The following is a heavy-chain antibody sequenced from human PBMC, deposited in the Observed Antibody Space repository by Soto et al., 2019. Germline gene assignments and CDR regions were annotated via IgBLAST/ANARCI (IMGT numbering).Heavy chain of an antibody. CDR2: SSGSGGST. Sequence: EVQLLESGGGLVQPGGSLRLSCAASGFTFSSYAMSWVRQAPGKGLEWVSASSGSGGSTYYADSVKGRFTISRDNSENTLYLQMNSVRAEDTAVYYCAKGAVAGPAYYYMDVWGKGTTVTVSS. J-gene: IGHJ6*03. V-gene: IGHV3-23*01. CDR3: AKGAVAGPAYYYMDV. CDR1: GFTFSSYA. D-gene: IGHD6-19*01.